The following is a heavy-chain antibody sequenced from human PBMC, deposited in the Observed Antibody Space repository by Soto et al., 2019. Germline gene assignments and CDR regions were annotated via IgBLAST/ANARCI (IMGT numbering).Heavy chain of an antibody. CDR3: ARALGVAGTSSRDWFDP. V-gene: IGHV4-4*02. CDR1: GGSISSSNW. J-gene: IGHJ5*02. Sequence: QVQLQESGPGLVKPSGTLSLTCAVSGGSISSSNWWSWVRQPPGKGLEWIGEIYHSGSTNYNPSLKGRVTISVDKSKNQFSLKLSSVTAADTAVYYCARALGVAGTSSRDWFDPWGQGTLVTVSS. D-gene: IGHD6-19*01. CDR2: IYHSGST.